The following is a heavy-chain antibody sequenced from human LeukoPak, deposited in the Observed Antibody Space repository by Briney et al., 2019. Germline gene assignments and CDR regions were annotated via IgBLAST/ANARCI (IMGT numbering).Heavy chain of an antibody. J-gene: IGHJ3*01. D-gene: IGHD1-26*01. V-gene: IGHV4-59*01. CDR3: ARDRSGSYYTFDV. CDR2: INHRGAT. CDR1: GGSISSYY. Sequence: SETLSLTCTVSGGSISSYYWSWIRQPPGKGLEWIGYINHRGATKSSPSLKSRVTMSLDASKSQVSLNLNSVTAADTAIYYCARDRSGSYYTFDVWGQGTVVTVSS.